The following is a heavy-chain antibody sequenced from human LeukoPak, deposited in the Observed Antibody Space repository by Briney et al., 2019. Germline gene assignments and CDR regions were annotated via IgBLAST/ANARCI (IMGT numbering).Heavy chain of an antibody. D-gene: IGHD3-10*01. CDR1: GGSFSGYY. CDR2: INHSGST. V-gene: IGHV4-34*01. CDR3: ASGYGSGSYFAFDI. Sequence: PSETLSLTCAVYGGSFSGYYWSWILQPPGKGLEWIGEINHSGSTNYNPSLKSRVTISVDTSKNQFSLKLSSVTAADTAVYYCASGYGSGSYFAFDIWGQGTMVTVSS. J-gene: IGHJ3*02.